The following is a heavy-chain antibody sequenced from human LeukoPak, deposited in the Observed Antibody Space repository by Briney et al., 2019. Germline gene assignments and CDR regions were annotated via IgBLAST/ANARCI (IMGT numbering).Heavy chain of an antibody. CDR1: GYTFTGYY. J-gene: IGHJ4*02. V-gene: IGHV1-2*02. CDR3: ARAQPYYYDSSGYPGY. Sequence: ASVKVSCKASGYTFTGYYMHWVRQAPGPGLEWMGWINPNSGGTNYAQKFQGRVTMTRNTSISTAYMELSSLRSEDTAVYYCARAQPYYYDSSGYPGYWGQGTLVTVSS. D-gene: IGHD3-22*01. CDR2: INPNSGGT.